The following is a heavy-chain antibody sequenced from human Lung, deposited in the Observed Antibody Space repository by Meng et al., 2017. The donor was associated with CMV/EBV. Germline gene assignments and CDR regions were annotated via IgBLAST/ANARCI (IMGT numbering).Heavy chain of an antibody. Sequence: QGRLRESGPGLGEPSGTLSLTCAVSGGSISSSNWWSWVRQPPGKGLEWIGEIYHSGSTNYNPSLKSRVTISVDKSKNQFSLKLSSVTAADTAVYYCASFPPPGKQWLVTDYWGQGTLVTVSS. CDR1: GGSISSSNW. V-gene: IGHV4-4*02. D-gene: IGHD6-19*01. CDR2: IYHSGST. CDR3: ASFPPPGKQWLVTDY. J-gene: IGHJ4*02.